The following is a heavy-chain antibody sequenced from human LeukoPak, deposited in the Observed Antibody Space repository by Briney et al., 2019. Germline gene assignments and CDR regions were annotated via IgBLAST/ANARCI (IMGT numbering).Heavy chain of an antibody. CDR2: ISSSGTTI. CDR3: ARDYGMDF. Sequence: GGSPRLSCVTSGFTFTKYYIHWIRQAPGKGLEWVSYISSSGTTIYYADSVKGRFTISRDNAKNSVYLQMNSLRAEDTALYYCARDYGMDFWGQGTTVTVSS. J-gene: IGHJ6*02. V-gene: IGHV3-11*01. CDR1: GFTFTKYY.